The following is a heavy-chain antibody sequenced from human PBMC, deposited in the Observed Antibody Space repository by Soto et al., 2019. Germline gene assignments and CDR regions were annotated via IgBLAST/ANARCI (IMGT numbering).Heavy chain of an antibody. CDR1: GFTFSSYG. V-gene: IGHV3-30*18. J-gene: IGHJ4*02. CDR2: ISYDGGNE. D-gene: IGHD1-26*01. CDR3: AKDRYSGTYPTDFDY. Sequence: SLRLSCAGSGFTFSSYGIHWVRQAPGKGLESVALISYDGGNEKYTESVKDRFTISRDDSHNVAYLQMSSLRTEDTAMYYCAKDRYSGTYPTDFDYWGQGSLVTVSS.